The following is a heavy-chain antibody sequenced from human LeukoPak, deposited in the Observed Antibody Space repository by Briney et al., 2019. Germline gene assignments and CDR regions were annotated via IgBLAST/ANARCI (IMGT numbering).Heavy chain of an antibody. CDR3: AKYSGSHYYYYHMDV. CDR2: ISGGGDGT. V-gene: IGHV3-23*01. Sequence: GGSLRLSCAASGFPFSSFAMGWVRQAPGKGLEWVSTISGGGDGTFYADSVKGRFTISRDNSKNTLFLQVNSLRAEDTAVYYCAKYSGSHYYYYHMDVWGKGTTVTVSS. CDR1: GFPFSSFA. J-gene: IGHJ6*03. D-gene: IGHD1-26*01.